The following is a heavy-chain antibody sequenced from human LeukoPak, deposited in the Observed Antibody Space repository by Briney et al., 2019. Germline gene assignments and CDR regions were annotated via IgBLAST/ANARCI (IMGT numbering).Heavy chain of an antibody. CDR1: GFTFSSYS. Sequence: PGGSLRLSCAASGFTFSSYSMNWVRQAPGKGLEWVSSISSSSSYIYYADSVKGRFTISRDNAKPSLYLQMNSLRAEDTAVYYCARARDYYGSGSYYNIDYWGQGTLVTVSS. CDR2: ISSSSSYI. J-gene: IGHJ4*02. V-gene: IGHV3-21*01. D-gene: IGHD3-10*01. CDR3: ARARDYYGSGSYYNIDY.